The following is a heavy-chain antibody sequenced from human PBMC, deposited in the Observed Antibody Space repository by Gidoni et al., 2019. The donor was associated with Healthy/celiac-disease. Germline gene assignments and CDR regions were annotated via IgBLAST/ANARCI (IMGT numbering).Heavy chain of an antibody. CDR3: AKGYGDYVDY. Sequence: EVQLVESGGGLVQPGRSLRLSCAASGFPFDDYAMHWVRQAPGKGLEWVSGISWNSGSIGYADSVKGRFTISRDNAKNSLYLQMNSLRAEDTALYYCAKGYGDYVDYWGQGTLVTVSS. CDR1: GFPFDDYA. CDR2: ISWNSGSI. J-gene: IGHJ4*02. V-gene: IGHV3-9*01. D-gene: IGHD4-17*01.